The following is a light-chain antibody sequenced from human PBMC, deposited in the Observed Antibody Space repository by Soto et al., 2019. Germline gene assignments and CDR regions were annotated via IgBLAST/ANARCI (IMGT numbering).Light chain of an antibody. CDR2: ANG. V-gene: IGLV1-47*01. J-gene: IGLJ1*01. Sequence: QSVLTQPPSASGTPGQRVTISCSGSYSNIGSNYVYWYRHLPGTSPKLLMFANGQRPSGVPDRFSGSKSGTSASLTISGLRSEDEADYYCAAWDDSLSGHYVFGTGTKLTVL. CDR3: AAWDDSLSGHYV. CDR1: YSNIGSNY.